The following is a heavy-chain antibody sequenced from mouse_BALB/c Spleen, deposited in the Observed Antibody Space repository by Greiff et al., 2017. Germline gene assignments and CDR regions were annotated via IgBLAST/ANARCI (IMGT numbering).Heavy chain of an antibody. D-gene: IGHD1-1*01. Sequence: EVQLQQSGAELVRPGALVKLSCKASGFNIKDYYMHWVKQRPEQGLEWIGWIDPENGNTIYDPKFQGKASITADTSSNTAYLQLSSLTSEDTAVYYCASVTTVVATPYYAMDYWGQGTSVTVSS. J-gene: IGHJ4*01. CDR2: IDPENGNT. V-gene: IGHV14-1*02. CDR3: ASVTTVVATPYYAMDY. CDR1: GFNIKDYY.